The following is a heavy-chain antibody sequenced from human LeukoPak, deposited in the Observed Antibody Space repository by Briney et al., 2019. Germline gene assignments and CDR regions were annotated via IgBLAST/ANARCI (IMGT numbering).Heavy chain of an antibody. Sequence: GGSLRLSCAASGFTFSDYYMTWIRQAPGKGLEWISYISSGGTIIYYADSVRGQFTISRDNAKKSLYLQMNSLRAEDTAVYYCARVQKGIAAAGTGGGWFEPWGQGTLVTVSS. J-gene: IGHJ5*02. CDR2: ISSGGTII. D-gene: IGHD6-13*01. CDR1: GFTFSDYY. V-gene: IGHV3-11*01. CDR3: ARVQKGIAAAGTGGGWFEP.